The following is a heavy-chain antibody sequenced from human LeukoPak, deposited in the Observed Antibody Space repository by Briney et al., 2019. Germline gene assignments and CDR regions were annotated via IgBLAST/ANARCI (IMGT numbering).Heavy chain of an antibody. CDR3: ARDRSGSYLDAFDI. D-gene: IGHD1-26*01. V-gene: IGHV3-33*01. J-gene: IGHJ3*02. Sequence: SGGSLRLSCAASGFAFTSHGMHWVRQAPGKGLEWVSVIWFDGSTQYYTDSVKGRFTISRDNAKNSLYLQMNSLRAEDTAVYYCARDRSGSYLDAFDIWGQGTMVTVSS. CDR2: IWFDGSTQ. CDR1: GFAFTSHG.